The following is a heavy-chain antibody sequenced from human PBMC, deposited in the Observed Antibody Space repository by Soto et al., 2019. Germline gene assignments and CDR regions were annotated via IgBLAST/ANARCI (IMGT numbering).Heavy chain of an antibody. CDR1: GDSIIRSDFY. J-gene: IGHJ5*02. D-gene: IGHD3-3*02. Sequence: SETLSLTCTVSGDSIIRSDFYWGWVRQPPGKGLEWIGSIFYLGSSYYNPSLKSRVTMSVDTSKNQFSLRLRSVTAADTALYFCARHSLALRKNNWFDPWGQGIMVTVSS. CDR2: IFYLGSS. V-gene: IGHV4-39*01. CDR3: ARHSLALRKNNWFDP.